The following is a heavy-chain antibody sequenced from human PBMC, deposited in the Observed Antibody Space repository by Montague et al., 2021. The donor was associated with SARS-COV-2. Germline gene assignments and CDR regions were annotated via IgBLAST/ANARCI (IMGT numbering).Heavy chain of an antibody. CDR3: ARDKAEYIVVVPAVPLAYGMDV. Sequence: SETLSLTCTVSGASISLNSHSWGWLRQPPGRGLEWITTVHNTGNSYHNSSLQSRVTISVDTSKNQFSLKLSSVTAADTAVYYCARDKAEYIVVVPAVPLAYGMDVWGQGTTVTVSS. V-gene: IGHV4-39*07. D-gene: IGHD2-2*01. J-gene: IGHJ6*02. CDR2: VHNTGNS. CDR1: GASISLNSHS.